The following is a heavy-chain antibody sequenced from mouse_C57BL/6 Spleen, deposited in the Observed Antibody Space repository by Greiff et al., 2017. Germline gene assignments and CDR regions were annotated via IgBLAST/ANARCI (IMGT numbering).Heavy chain of an antibody. D-gene: IGHD3-3*01. J-gene: IGHJ2*01. CDR3: TGGGDSFDY. Sequence: EVKLMESGGGLVQPGGSMKLSCVASGFTFSNYWMNWVRQSPEKGLEWVAQIRLKSDNYATHYAESVKGRFTISRDDSKSSVYLQMNNLRAEDTGIYYCTGGGDSFDYWGQGTTLTVSS. CDR1: GFTFSNYW. CDR2: IRLKSDNYAT. V-gene: IGHV6-3*01.